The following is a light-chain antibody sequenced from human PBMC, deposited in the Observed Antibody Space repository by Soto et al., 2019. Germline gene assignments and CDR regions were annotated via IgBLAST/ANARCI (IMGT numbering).Light chain of an antibody. CDR1: SSDVGGYNY. CDR3: SSYTSSSTLDVV. V-gene: IGLV2-14*01. Sequence: QSALTQPASVSGSPGQSITISCTGTSSDVGGYNYVSWYQQHPGKAPKLMIYDVSNRPSGVSNRFSGSKAGNMASLTISGLQAEDEADYYCSSYTSSSTLDVVFGGGTQLTVL. CDR2: DVS. J-gene: IGLJ2*01.